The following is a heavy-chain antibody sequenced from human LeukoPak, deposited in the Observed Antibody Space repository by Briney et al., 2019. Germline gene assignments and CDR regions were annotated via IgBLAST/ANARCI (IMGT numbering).Heavy chain of an antibody. Sequence: GESMKISCKGCGYSFTNYWIGWVRQMPGKGPEWMGIIYPGDSDTRYSPSFQGQVTISADKSISTAYLQWSSLKASDTAMYYCARGERGNWGLYYFDYWGQGTLVTVSS. CDR1: GYSFTNYW. D-gene: IGHD7-27*01. CDR3: ARGERGNWGLYYFDY. J-gene: IGHJ4*02. V-gene: IGHV5-51*01. CDR2: IYPGDSDT.